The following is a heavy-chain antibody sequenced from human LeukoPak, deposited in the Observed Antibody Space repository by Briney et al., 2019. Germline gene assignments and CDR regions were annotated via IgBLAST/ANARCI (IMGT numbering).Heavy chain of an antibody. J-gene: IGHJ4*02. V-gene: IGHV3-20*04. CDR1: GFTFDDYG. Sequence: RSGGSLRLSCVASGFTFDDYGMSSVRHTPRKGLEWVSGINWNGGSTGYADSVKGRFTISRDNAKNSLYLQMNSLRAEDMALYYCAKGHYDILTGPSAYCDYWGQGTLVTVSS. D-gene: IGHD3-9*01. CDR2: INWNGGST. CDR3: AKGHYDILTGPSAYCDY.